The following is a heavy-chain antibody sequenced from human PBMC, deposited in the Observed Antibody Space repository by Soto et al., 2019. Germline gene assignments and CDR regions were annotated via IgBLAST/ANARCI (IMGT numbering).Heavy chain of an antibody. CDR3: AKDRGTGDYGVDAVDI. V-gene: IGHV3-23*01. CDR2: ISRRGENT. Sequence: EVQLLESGGGLVQPGGSLRLSGAASGFTFSVFAMSWVRQAPGKGLELVSTISRRGENTYYAASVKGRFTISRDNSTNTVNLQMNSLRGEATAVYYWAKDRGTGDYGVDAVDIWGQGTMVTVAS. D-gene: IGHD7-27*01. J-gene: IGHJ3*02. CDR1: GFTFSVFA.